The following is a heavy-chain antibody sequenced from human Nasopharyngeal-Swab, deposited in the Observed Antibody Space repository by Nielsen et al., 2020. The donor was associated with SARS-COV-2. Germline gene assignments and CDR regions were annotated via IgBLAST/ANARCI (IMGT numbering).Heavy chain of an antibody. J-gene: IGHJ6*02. D-gene: IGHD2-21*01. V-gene: IGHV4-4*02. Sequence: ETLSLTYAVSGASISSSNWWSWVRQPPGKGLEWIGEIYHSGSTNYNPSLKSRVTISVDKSKNQFSLKLSSVTAADTAVYYCARLIGDYYGMDVWGQGTTVTVSS. CDR3: ARLIGDYYGMDV. CDR2: IYHSGST. CDR1: GASISSSNW.